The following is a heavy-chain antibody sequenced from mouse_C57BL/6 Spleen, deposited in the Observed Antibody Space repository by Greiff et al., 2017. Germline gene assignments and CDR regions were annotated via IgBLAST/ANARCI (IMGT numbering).Heavy chain of an antibody. CDR1: GYTFTSYW. CDR2: IDPSDSYT. V-gene: IGHV1-69*01. Sequence: QVQLQQPGAELVMPGASVKLSCKASGYTFTSYWMHWVKQRPGQGLEWIGEIDPSDSYTNYNQKFKGKSTLTVDKSSSTAYMQLSSLTSEDSAVYFCARSARGGYLDYWGQGTTLTVSS. CDR3: ARSARGGYLDY. J-gene: IGHJ2*01.